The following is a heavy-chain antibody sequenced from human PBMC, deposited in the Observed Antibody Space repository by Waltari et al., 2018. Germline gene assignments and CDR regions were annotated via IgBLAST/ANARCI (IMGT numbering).Heavy chain of an antibody. Sequence: QVQLQESGPGLVKPSQTLSLTCTVSGGSISSGSYYWSWNRQPAGKGLEWIGRIYTSGSTNYNPSLKSRVTISVDTSKNQFSLKLSSVTAADTAVYYCARRRIVPAAKGAFDIWSQGTMVTVSS. V-gene: IGHV4-61*02. CDR3: ARRRIVPAAKGAFDI. CDR1: GGSISSGSYY. J-gene: IGHJ3*02. D-gene: IGHD2-2*01. CDR2: IYTSGST.